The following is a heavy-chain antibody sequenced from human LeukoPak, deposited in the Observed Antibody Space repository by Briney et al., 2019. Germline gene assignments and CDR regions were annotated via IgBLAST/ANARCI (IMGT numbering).Heavy chain of an antibody. J-gene: IGHJ4*02. CDR3: ARHASVSGNWPRPLDY. CDR1: GGSISSSNYC. CDR2: IYYSGST. Sequence: SETLSLTCTVSGGSISSSNYCWGWVRQPPGKGLEWIANIYYSGSTYYSPSLRSRATISVDTSKNQFSLKLTSVTAADTAVYYCARHASVSGNWPRPLDYWGQGSLVTVSS. V-gene: IGHV4-39*01. D-gene: IGHD3-3*01.